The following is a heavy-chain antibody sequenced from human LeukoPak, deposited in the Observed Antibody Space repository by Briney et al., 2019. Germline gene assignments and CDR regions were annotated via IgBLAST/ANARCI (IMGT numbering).Heavy chain of an antibody. CDR1: GGSISSYY. D-gene: IGHD5-18*01. Sequence: SETLSLTCTVSGGSISSYYWSWIRQPPGKGLEWIGYIYYSGSTNYNPSLKSRVTISVDTSKNQFSLKLSSVTAADTAVYYCARDRWDTAMAFDYWGQGTLVTVSP. J-gene: IGHJ4*02. CDR3: ARDRWDTAMAFDY. CDR2: IYYSGST. V-gene: IGHV4-59*01.